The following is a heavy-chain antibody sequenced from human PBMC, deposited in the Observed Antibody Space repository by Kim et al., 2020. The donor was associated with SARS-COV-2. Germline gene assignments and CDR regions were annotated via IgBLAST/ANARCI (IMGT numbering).Heavy chain of an antibody. J-gene: IGHJ5*02. CDR2: ISSSGSTI. Sequence: GGSLRLSCAASGFTFSDYYMSWIRQAPGKGLEWVSYISSSGSTIYYADSVKGRFTISRDNAKNSLYLQMNSLRAEDTAVYYCARDQKQWLVKGWFDPWGQGTLVTVSS. D-gene: IGHD6-19*01. CDR1: GFTFSDYY. V-gene: IGHV3-11*01. CDR3: ARDQKQWLVKGWFDP.